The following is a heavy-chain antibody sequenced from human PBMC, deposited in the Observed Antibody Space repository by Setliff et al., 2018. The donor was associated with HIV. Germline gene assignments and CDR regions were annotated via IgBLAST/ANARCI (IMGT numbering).Heavy chain of an antibody. CDR3: ARVLEQVVSDY. Sequence: PSETLSLTCAVSGYSISSGYYWGWIRQPPGKGLEWIGSFFRPGTTHYNPSLNSRATVSVDTSKNQFSLKLSSVNAADTAVYYCARVLEQVVSDYWGQGTLVTVSS. D-gene: IGHD6-6*01. CDR2: FFRPGTT. J-gene: IGHJ4*02. CDR1: GYSISSGYY. V-gene: IGHV4-38-2*01.